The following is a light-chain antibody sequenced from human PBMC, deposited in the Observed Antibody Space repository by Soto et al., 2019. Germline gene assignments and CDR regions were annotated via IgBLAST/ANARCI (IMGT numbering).Light chain of an antibody. J-gene: IGKJ5*01. Sequence: DIQMTQAPSSLSASIGDRVTISCQASQDIGNFLNWYQQKPGKAPYLLIYDASNLDTGVSSRFSGRGSGRQVSITITSLQPDEVATYFCQQYGSIHITFGQGTRLDIK. V-gene: IGKV1-33*01. CDR1: QDIGNF. CDR3: QQYGSIHIT. CDR2: DAS.